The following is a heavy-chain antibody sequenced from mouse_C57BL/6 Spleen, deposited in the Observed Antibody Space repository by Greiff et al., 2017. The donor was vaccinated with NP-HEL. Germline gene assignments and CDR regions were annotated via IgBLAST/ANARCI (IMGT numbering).Heavy chain of an antibody. Sequence: VQLKQSGAELVRPGASVKLSCTASGFNIKDYYMHWVKQRPEQGLEWIGRIDPEDGDTEYAPKFQGKATMTADTSSNTAYLQLSSLTSEDTAVYYCTHYYGSRNYAMDYWGQGTSVTVSS. CDR1: GFNIKDYY. CDR3: THYYGSRNYAMDY. CDR2: IDPEDGDT. J-gene: IGHJ4*01. V-gene: IGHV14-1*01. D-gene: IGHD1-1*01.